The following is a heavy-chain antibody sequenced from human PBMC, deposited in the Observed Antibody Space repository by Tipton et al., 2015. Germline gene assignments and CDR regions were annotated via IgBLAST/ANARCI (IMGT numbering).Heavy chain of an antibody. CDR3: ARDLEHGMDV. CDR2: IQYSGST. D-gene: IGHD5-24*01. V-gene: IGHV4-61*01. CDR1: GGSVSSGSYY. J-gene: IGHJ6*02. Sequence: TLSLTCTVSGGSVSSGSYYWSWIRQPPGKGLEWIGYIQYSGSTHYNPSLKSRVTISVDTSKNQFSLTLNSVTAADTAVYYCARDLEHGMDVWGQGTTVTVSS.